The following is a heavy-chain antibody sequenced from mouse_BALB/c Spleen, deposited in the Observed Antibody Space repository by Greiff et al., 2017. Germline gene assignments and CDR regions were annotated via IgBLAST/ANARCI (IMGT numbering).Heavy chain of an antibody. Sequence: EVQLQQSGGGLVKPGGSLKLSCAASGFTFSSYTMSWVRQTPEKRLEWVATISSGGSYTYYPDSVKGRFTISRDNAKNTLYLQMSSLKSEDTAMYYCTREGYYDWGQGTLVTVSA. CDR1: GFTFSSYT. J-gene: IGHJ3*01. V-gene: IGHV5-6-4*01. CDR2: ISSGGSYT. CDR3: TREGYYD. D-gene: IGHD2-1*01.